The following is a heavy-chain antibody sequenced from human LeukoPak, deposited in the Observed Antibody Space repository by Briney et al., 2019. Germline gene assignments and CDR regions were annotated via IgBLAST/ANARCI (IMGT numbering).Heavy chain of an antibody. CDR1: GFTFSSYE. J-gene: IGHJ4*02. CDR2: ISSSSTYI. D-gene: IGHD4-17*01. CDR3: ARDSAGTVTTADY. V-gene: IGHV3-21*06. Sequence: GGSLRLSCAASGFTFSSYEMNWVRQAPGKGLEWVSSISSSSTYIYYADSVKGRFTISRDNAKNTLYLHMNSLRVEDSAVFYCARDSAGTVTTADYWGQGTLVTVSS.